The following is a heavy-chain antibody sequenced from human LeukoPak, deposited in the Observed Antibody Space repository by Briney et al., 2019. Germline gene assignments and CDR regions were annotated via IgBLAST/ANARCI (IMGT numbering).Heavy chain of an antibody. J-gene: IGHJ6*04. V-gene: IGHV3-30*18. CDR1: GFTFNSFG. Sequence: GRSLRLSCAASGFTFNSFGMHWVRQAPGKGLEWLAVISYDGRNKYYADSVKGRFTISRDNAKNSLYLQMNSLRAEDTAVYYCAELGITMIGGVWGKGTTVTISS. CDR3: AELGITMIGGV. CDR2: ISYDGRNK. D-gene: IGHD3-10*02.